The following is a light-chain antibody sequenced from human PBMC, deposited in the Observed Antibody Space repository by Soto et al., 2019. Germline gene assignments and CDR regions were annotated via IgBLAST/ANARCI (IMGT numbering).Light chain of an antibody. CDR3: SSYTSSSTLLYV. CDR2: DVS. J-gene: IGLJ1*01. Sequence: QSALTQPASVSGSTGQSITISCTGTSSDVGGYNYVSWYQQHPGKAPKLMIYDVSNRPSGVSNRFSGSKSGNTASLTISGLQAEDEAAYYCSSYTSSSTLLYVFGTGTKLTVL. V-gene: IGLV2-14*01. CDR1: SSDVGGYNY.